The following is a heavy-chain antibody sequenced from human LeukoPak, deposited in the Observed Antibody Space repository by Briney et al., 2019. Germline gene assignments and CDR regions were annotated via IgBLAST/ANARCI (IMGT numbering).Heavy chain of an antibody. CDR2: IRSKAYGGTT. CDR3: TREVMITFGGVIALPY. Sequence: GGSLRLSCTASGFTFGDYDMSWVRQAPGKGLEWVGFIRSKAYGGTTEYAASVKGRFTISRDDSKSIAYVQMNSLKTEDTAVYYCTREVMITFGGVIALPYWGQGTLVTVSS. D-gene: IGHD3-16*02. J-gene: IGHJ4*02. V-gene: IGHV3-49*04. CDR1: GFTFGDYD.